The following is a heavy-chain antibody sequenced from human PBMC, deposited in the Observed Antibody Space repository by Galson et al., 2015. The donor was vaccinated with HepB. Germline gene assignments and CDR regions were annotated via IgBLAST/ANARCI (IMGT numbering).Heavy chain of an antibody. D-gene: IGHD2-8*02. CDR3: ARGAIVLVVYARRNWFDP. CDR1: GDSVSSNSVT. Sequence: CAISGDSVSSNSVTWNWIRQSPSRGLEWLGRTYYRSKWYNDYAISVESRITINPDTSKNQFSLKLSSVTAADTAVYYCARGAIVLVVYARRNWFDPWGQGTLVTVSS. V-gene: IGHV6-1*01. J-gene: IGHJ5*02. CDR2: TYYRSKWYN.